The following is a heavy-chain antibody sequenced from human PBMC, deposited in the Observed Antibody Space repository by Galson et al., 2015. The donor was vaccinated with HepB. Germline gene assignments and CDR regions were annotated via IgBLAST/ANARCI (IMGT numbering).Heavy chain of an antibody. CDR1: GLTFSSYA. D-gene: IGHD2-2*01. V-gene: IGHV3-23*01. J-gene: IGHJ4*02. CDR2: IGGGGYSA. Sequence: SLRLSCAASGLTFSSYAMSWVRQAPGKGLEWVSVIGGGGYSAYYADSVKGRFTISRDNSKNTLYLQMNSLGAEDTAVYYCARCGSSSACYHPYWGPGILVTVYS. CDR3: ARCGSSSACYHPY.